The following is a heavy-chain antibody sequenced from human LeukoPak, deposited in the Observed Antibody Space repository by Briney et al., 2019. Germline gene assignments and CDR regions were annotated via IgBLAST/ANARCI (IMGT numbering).Heavy chain of an antibody. CDR1: GGSISSTTYH. Sequence: PSETLSLTCTVSGGSISSTTYHWGWIRQPPGKGLESIGTIYYDGNTYYNPSLKSRVTISVDTSKNQFSLRLSSVTAADTAVFYCTRLLGNYCSSTSCYPGGYFDYWGQGALVTVSS. V-gene: IGHV4-39*01. J-gene: IGHJ4*02. D-gene: IGHD2-2*01. CDR3: TRLLGNYCSSTSCYPGGYFDY. CDR2: IYYDGNT.